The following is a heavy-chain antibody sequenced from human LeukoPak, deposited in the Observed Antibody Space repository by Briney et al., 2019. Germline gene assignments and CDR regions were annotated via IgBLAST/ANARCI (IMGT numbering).Heavy chain of an antibody. D-gene: IGHD4-17*01. J-gene: IGHJ4*02. CDR3: ARDGATVTTGYFDY. CDR2: INPNSGGT. V-gene: IGHV1-2*02. Sequence: ASVKVSCKASGYTFTDYYIQWMRQAPGQGLEWMGWINPNSGGTNYGQKFQGRVTMTRDTSNSTAYMELSRLRSDDMAVYYCARDGATVTTGYFDYWGQGTLVTVSS. CDR1: GYTFTDYY.